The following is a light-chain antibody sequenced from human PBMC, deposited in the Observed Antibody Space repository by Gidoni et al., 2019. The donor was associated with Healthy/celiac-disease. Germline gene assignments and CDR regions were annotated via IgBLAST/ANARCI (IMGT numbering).Light chain of an antibody. V-gene: IGLV2-14*01. CDR2: EVS. J-gene: IGLJ7*01. CDR3: SSYTSSSTAV. CDR1: SSDVGGYNY. Sequence: QSALTQPASVSGAHGQSITISCIGTSSDVGGYNYVSCYQQHPGKAPNLMIYEVSTRPSGVSNRFSGSKSGNSASLTISGLQAEDESDYYCSSYTSSSTAVFGGGTQLTVL.